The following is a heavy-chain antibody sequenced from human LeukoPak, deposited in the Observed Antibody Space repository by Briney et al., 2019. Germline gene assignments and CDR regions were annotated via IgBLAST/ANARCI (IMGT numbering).Heavy chain of an antibody. Sequence: PRGSLRLSCAASGFTVSSNYMSWVRQAPGKGLEWVSVIYSGGSTYYADSVKGRFTISRDNSKNTLYLQMNSLRAEDTAVYYCASGSYWYYYYYMDVWGKGTTVTVSS. D-gene: IGHD1-26*01. V-gene: IGHV3-53*01. CDR2: IYSGGST. CDR3: ASGSYWYYYYYMDV. J-gene: IGHJ6*03. CDR1: GFTVSSNY.